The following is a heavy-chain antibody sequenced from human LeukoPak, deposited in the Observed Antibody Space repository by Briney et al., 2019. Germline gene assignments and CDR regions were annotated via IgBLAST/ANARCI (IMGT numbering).Heavy chain of an antibody. CDR3: ARSRGSGWSAFDY. Sequence: ASVKVSCKASGYTFTSYAMHWVRQAPGQRLEWMGWSNAGNSDTRYSQEFQGRVTITRDTSASTAYMELSSLRSEDMAVYYCARSRGSGWSAFDYWGQGTLVTVSS. CDR2: SNAGNSDT. CDR1: GYTFTSYA. D-gene: IGHD6-19*01. J-gene: IGHJ4*02. V-gene: IGHV1-3*02.